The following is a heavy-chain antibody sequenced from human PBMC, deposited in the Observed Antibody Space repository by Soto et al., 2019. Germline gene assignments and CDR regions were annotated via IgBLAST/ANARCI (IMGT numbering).Heavy chain of an antibody. CDR1: GGSISSYY. J-gene: IGHJ4*02. CDR2: IYYSGST. Sequence: SETLSLTCTVSGGSISSYYWSWIRQPPGKGLEWIGYIYYSGSTNYNPSLKSRVTISVDTSKNQFSLKLSSVTAADTAVYYCARGLGERSLGDYDILTGYYTFDYWGQGTLVTVSS. V-gene: IGHV4-59*01. CDR3: ARGLGERSLGDYDILTGYYTFDY. D-gene: IGHD3-9*01.